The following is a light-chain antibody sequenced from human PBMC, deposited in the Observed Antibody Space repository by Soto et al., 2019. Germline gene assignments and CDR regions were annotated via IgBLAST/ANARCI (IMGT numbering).Light chain of an antibody. CDR3: QQYYSTRT. CDR1: QSVLYSSNNKNY. Sequence: DIVMTQSPDSLAVSLGERATINCKSSQSVLYSSNNKNYLAWYQQKPGQPPKLLIYWASTRESGVPDRFSGSGSGTDFTLTISSLQAKDVAVYYCQQYYSTRTFGQGTKVEIK. J-gene: IGKJ1*01. V-gene: IGKV4-1*01. CDR2: WAS.